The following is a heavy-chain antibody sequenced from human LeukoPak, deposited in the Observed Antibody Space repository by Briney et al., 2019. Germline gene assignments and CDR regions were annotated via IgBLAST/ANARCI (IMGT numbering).Heavy chain of an antibody. CDR2: INPSGGST. Sequence: ASVKVSCKAFGYAFTNYHMHWVRQAPGQGLEWMGIINPSGGSTAYAQNFQGRVTMTRDTSTSTVYMELSSLRSDDTAVYYCARGTANDYWGQGTLVTASS. D-gene: IGHD1-1*01. CDR1: GYAFTNYH. J-gene: IGHJ4*02. V-gene: IGHV1-46*01. CDR3: ARGTANDY.